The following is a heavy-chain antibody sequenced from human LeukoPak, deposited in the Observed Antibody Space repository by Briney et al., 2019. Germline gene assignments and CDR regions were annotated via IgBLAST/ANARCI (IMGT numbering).Heavy chain of an antibody. CDR1: GFTFSRFE. Sequence: GGSLRLSCAASGFTFSRFEMNWVRQAPGKGLEWVAVISYDGSNKYYADSVKGRFTISRDNSKNTLYLQMNSLRAEDTAVYYCARDLWDHWGQGTLVTVSS. J-gene: IGHJ4*02. V-gene: IGHV3-30*03. CDR3: ARDLWDH. CDR2: ISYDGSNK.